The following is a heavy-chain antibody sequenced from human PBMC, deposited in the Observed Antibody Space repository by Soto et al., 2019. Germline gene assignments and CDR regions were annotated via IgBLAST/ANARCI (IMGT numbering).Heavy chain of an antibody. CDR2: IYTSGST. Sequence: LSLTCTVSGGSISSYYWSWIRQPAGKGLEWIGRIYTSGSTNYNPSLKSRVTMSVDTSKNQFSLKLSSVTAADTAVYYCASGTSYYYGSGSYYYYYYGMDVWGQGTTVTVSS. CDR1: GGSISSYY. CDR3: ASGTSYYYGSGSYYYYYYGMDV. V-gene: IGHV4-4*07. D-gene: IGHD3-10*01. J-gene: IGHJ6*02.